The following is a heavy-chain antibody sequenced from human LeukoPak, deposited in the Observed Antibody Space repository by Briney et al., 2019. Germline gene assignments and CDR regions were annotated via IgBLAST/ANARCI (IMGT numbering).Heavy chain of an antibody. V-gene: IGHV3-74*01. CDR3: ARDGDGAYPVDY. J-gene: IGHJ4*02. CDR1: GFIFSTYW. CDR2: IYSYGSST. Sequence: PGGSLRLSCAASGFIFSTYWMHWVRQAPGKGLVWVSRIYSYGSSTTYADSVKGRFTISRDNAKNTLYLQMNSLRAEDTAVYYCARDGDGAYPVDYWGQGTLVTVSS. D-gene: IGHD4-17*01.